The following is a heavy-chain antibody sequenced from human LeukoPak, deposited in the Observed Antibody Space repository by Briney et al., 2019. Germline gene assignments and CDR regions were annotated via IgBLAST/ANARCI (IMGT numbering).Heavy chain of an antibody. J-gene: IGHJ4*02. CDR3: ARGPYYDSSGYYSY. V-gene: IGHV4-34*01. CDR2: VTHSGST. CDR1: GGSFSGYY. D-gene: IGHD3-22*01. Sequence: PSETLSLTCAVYGGSFSGYYWSWIRQPPGKGLEWIGEVTHSGSTNYNPSLKSRVTISVDTSKNQFSLKLSSVTAADTAVYYCARGPYYDSSGYYSYWGQGTLVTVSS.